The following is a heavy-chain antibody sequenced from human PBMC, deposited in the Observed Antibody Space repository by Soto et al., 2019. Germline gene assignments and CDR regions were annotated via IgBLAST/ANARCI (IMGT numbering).Heavy chain of an antibody. CDR1: EFTFTSYG. CDR2: ISNDGNTE. Sequence: GGSLRLSCAASEFTFTSYGIHWVRQAPGKGLEWVALISNDGNTEYYADSVKGRFTISRDNSKNTLHLQMNSLRPEDTAVYYCARSRGGTQVAGGMDVWGQGTTVTVSS. V-gene: IGHV3-30-3*01. D-gene: IGHD6-19*01. CDR3: ARSRGGTQVAGGMDV. J-gene: IGHJ6*02.